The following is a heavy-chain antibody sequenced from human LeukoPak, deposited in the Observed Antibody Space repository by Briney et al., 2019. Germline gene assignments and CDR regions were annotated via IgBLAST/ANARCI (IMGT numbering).Heavy chain of an antibody. Sequence: AGGSLRLSCVAFGFTFSTCPMHWVRQAPGKGLELVSSTDSNGGRTYYADSMKGRFTISRDNSKNTLYLQMNSLRAEDTAVYYCAKPSALRFLEWSPGYWGQGTLVTVSS. CDR1: GFTFSTCP. CDR3: AKPSALRFLEWSPGY. CDR2: TDSNGGRT. J-gene: IGHJ4*02. V-gene: IGHV3-64*02. D-gene: IGHD3-3*01.